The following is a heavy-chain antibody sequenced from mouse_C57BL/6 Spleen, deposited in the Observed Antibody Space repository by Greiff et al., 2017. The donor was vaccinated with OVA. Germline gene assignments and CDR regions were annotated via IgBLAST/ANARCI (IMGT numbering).Heavy chain of an antibody. CDR1: GYTFTDYN. CDR2: INPNNGGT. J-gene: IGHJ4*01. D-gene: IGHD1-1*01. V-gene: IGHV1-18*01. CDR3: ARWASSYYYGSWYAMDY. Sequence: EVKLQESGPELVKPGASVKIPCKASGYTFTDYNMDWVKQSHGKSLEWIGDINPNNGGTIYNQKFKGKATLTVDKSSSTAYMELRSLTSEDTAVYYCARWASSYYYGSWYAMDYWGQGTSVTVSS.